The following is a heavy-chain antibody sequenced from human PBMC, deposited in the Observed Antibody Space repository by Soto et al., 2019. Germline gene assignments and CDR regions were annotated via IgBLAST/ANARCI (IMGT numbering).Heavy chain of an antibody. Sequence: QVPLVQSGAEEKKPGASVQVSCTPSGYTFSSYAIHWVRPAPGQGLEWMGWSNPGNANTQNSQTFQGRVTITSDTSASTAYMELSSLTSEDTAVYYCARVDGAYWCQGTLVTGSS. CDR2: SNPGNANT. CDR1: GYTFSSYA. CDR3: ARVDGAY. D-gene: IGHD2-2*03. V-gene: IGHV1-3*05. J-gene: IGHJ4*02.